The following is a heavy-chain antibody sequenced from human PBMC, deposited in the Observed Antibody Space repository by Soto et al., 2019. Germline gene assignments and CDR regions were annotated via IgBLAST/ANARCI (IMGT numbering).Heavy chain of an antibody. Sequence: GGSLRLSCAASGFSLSPYWMHWVRQVPGRGLEWVARLSSDGFGAAYADPVKGRFFISRDIARNTLSLQMNSLRADDTAVYYCARDLGGPDYWCRGTSVTVST. V-gene: IGHV3-74*03. D-gene: IGHD3-16*01. CDR2: LSSDGFGA. J-gene: IGHJ4*02. CDR3: ARDLGGPDY. CDR1: GFSLSPYW.